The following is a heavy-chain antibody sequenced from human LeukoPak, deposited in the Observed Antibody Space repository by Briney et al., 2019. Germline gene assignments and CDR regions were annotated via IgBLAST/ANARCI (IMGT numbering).Heavy chain of an antibody. Sequence: DRSLRLSCVGSGLNLRDHAMHWVRHVPGKGLEWVSGIYWDGRADCADSVRGRFTTSRDNAKNSLYLQMNSLRVEDTALYYCTKDVLAGGLDYWGPGTLVTVSS. D-gene: IGHD2-15*01. CDR3: TKDVLAGGLDY. V-gene: IGHV3-9*01. J-gene: IGHJ4*01. CDR2: IYWDGRA. CDR1: GLNLRDHA.